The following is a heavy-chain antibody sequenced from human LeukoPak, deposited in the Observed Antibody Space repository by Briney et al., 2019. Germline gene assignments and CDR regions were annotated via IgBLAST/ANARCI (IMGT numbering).Heavy chain of an antibody. CDR3: ARLSFAPKPSHFDY. CDR1: GGTFSSYA. V-gene: IGHV1-69*04. J-gene: IGHJ4*02. Sequence: GASVKVSCKASGGTFSSYATSWVRQAPGQGLEWMGRIIPILGIANYAQKFQGRVTITADKSTSTAYMELSSLRSEDTAVYYCARLSFAPKPSHFDYWGQGTLVTVSS. CDR2: IIPILGIA.